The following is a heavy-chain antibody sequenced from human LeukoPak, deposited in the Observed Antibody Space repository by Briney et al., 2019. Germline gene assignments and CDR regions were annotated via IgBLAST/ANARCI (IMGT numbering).Heavy chain of an antibody. Sequence: ASVKVSCKVSGYRLSAVSMHWVRQAPGKGLEWMGGFEPEDGATIYAERFQGRITMTEDTSTDTAYMDLSRLTSEDTAVYYCRIDYFDWASSRSGNYFWGQGTLVTVSS. D-gene: IGHD3-3*01. CDR3: RIDYFDWASSRSGNYF. J-gene: IGHJ4*02. V-gene: IGHV1-24*01. CDR2: FEPEDGAT. CDR1: GYRLSAVS.